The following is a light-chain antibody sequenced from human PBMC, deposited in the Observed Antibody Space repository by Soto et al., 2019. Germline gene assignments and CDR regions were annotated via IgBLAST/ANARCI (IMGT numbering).Light chain of an antibody. CDR2: DVS. Sequence: DIQMTHSPSTLSASVGDRVVITCRASQSISRKLAWYQQKPVKAPRLLMYDVSTLESGVPSRFRGSGSGTEVTLTINSLQPDDYATYYCQQYNSYSWTFGHGTKVDIK. J-gene: IGKJ1*01. CDR3: QQYNSYSWT. V-gene: IGKV1-5*01. CDR1: QSISRK.